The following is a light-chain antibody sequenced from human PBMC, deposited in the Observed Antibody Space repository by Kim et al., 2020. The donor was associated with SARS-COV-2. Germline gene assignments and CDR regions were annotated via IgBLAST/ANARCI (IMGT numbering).Light chain of an antibody. CDR2: YDS. Sequence: SYELTQPPSVSVAPGKTARITCGGNNIGSKSVHWYQQKPGQAPVLVIYYDSDRPSGIPERFPGSNSGNTATLTISRVEAGDEADYYCQVWDSSSDHLFGG. V-gene: IGLV3-21*04. CDR1: NIGSKS. J-gene: IGLJ2*01. CDR3: QVWDSSSDHL.